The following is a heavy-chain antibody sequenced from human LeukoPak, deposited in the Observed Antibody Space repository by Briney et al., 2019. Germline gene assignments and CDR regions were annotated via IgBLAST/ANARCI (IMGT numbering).Heavy chain of an antibody. CDR1: GFTFSSYA. V-gene: IGHV3-64*01. D-gene: IGHD2-2*02. J-gene: IGHJ6*03. CDR3: ARDPVRYCSSTSCYRSTYYYYYMDV. Sequence: PGGSLRLSCAASGFTFSSYAMHWVRQAPGKGLEYVSAISSNGGSTYYANSVKGRFTISRDNSKNTLYLQMGSLRAEDMAVYYCARDPVRYCSSTSCYRSTYYYYYMDVWGKGTTVTVSS. CDR2: ISSNGGST.